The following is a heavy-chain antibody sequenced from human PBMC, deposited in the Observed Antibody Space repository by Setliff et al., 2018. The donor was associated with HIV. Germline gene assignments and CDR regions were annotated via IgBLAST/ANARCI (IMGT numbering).Heavy chain of an antibody. CDR1: GYTFTGYY. Sequence: ASVQVSCKASGYTFTGYYMHWVRQAPGQGLAWMGWINPNRGGTNYTQNFQGRVTMTRDTSISTGHMELRGLRSDDTAVYYCARGYSSSSSHYYYYMDVWGKGTTVTVSS. J-gene: IGHJ6*03. CDR2: INPNRGGT. D-gene: IGHD6-6*01. CDR3: ARGYSSSSSHYYYYMDV. V-gene: IGHV1-2*02.